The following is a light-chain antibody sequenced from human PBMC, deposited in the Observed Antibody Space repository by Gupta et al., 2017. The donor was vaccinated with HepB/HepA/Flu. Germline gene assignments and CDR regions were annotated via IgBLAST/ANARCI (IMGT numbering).Light chain of an antibody. CDR1: RSNIGSNF. J-gene: IGLJ1*01. V-gene: IGLV1-47*01. CDR2: RNN. CDR3: AAWDDSLHGYV. Sequence: QSVLTQAPSASGTPGQRVTISCSGSRSNIGSNFLYWYQQFPGTAPRLLIYRNNQRPSGVPDRFSAAKCGTSASLAIRGLRSEEEADYYCAAWDDSLHGYVFGTGTNVTVL.